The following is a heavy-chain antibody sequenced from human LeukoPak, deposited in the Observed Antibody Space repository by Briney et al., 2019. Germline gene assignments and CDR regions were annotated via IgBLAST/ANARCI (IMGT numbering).Heavy chain of an antibody. V-gene: IGHV1-18*01. J-gene: IGHJ6*03. CDR1: GYTFTSYG. CDR3: ARWYYDFWSGYSYYYYYMDV. Sequence: ASVKVSCKASGYTFTSYGISWVRQAPGQGLEWMGWISAYNGNTNYAQKLQGRVTMTTDTSTSTAYMELRSLRSDDTAVYYCARWYYDFWSGYSYYYYYMDVWGKGTAVTVSS. D-gene: IGHD3-3*01. CDR2: ISAYNGNT.